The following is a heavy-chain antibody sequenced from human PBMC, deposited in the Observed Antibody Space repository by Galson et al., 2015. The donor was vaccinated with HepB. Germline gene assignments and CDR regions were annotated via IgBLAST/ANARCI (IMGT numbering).Heavy chain of an antibody. CDR3: ARDSSHPLGSGSYRTEGD. Sequence: SVKVSCKASGGTFSSYTISWVRQAPGQGLEWMGRIIPILGIANYAQKFQGRVTITADKSTSTAYMELSSLRSEDTAVYYCARDSSHPLGSGSYRTEGDWGQGTLVTVSS. CDR2: IIPILGIA. D-gene: IGHD3-10*01. CDR1: GGTFSSYT. V-gene: IGHV1-69*04. J-gene: IGHJ4*02.